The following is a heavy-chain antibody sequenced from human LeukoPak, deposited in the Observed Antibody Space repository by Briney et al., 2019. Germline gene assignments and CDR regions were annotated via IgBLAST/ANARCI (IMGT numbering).Heavy chain of an antibody. D-gene: IGHD3-22*01. CDR2: IKTKTDGGTT. CDR3: TTESTGYYDSSGYHYY. CDR1: GFTFNNAW. Sequence: PGGPLRLSCAASGFTFNNAWMSWVRQAPGKGLEWVGRIKTKTDGGTTDYAAPVKGRFIISRDDSKNTLYLQMNSLKTEDTAVYYCTTESTGYYDSSGYHYYWGQGTLVTVSS. J-gene: IGHJ4*02. V-gene: IGHV3-15*01.